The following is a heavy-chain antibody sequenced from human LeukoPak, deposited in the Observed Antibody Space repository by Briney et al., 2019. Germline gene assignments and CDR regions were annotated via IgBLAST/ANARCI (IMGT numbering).Heavy chain of an antibody. J-gene: IGHJ3*02. CDR3: AGVGRTTHDAFDI. CDR1: GGSISSYY. V-gene: IGHV4-59*01. D-gene: IGHD4-11*01. Sequence: PSETLSLTCTVSGGSISSYYWSWIRQPPGKGLEWIGYIYYSGSTNYNPSLKSRVTISVDTSKNQFSLKLSSVTAADTAVYYCAGVGRTTHDAFDIWGQGTMVTVSS. CDR2: IYYSGST.